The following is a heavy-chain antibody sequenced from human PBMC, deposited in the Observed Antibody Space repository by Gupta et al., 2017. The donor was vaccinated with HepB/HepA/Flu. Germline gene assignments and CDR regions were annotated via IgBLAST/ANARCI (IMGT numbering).Heavy chain of an antibody. CDR3: AKDRSLEMATILAYHFDY. Sequence: QVQLVESGGGVVQPGRSLRLSCAASGFTFSSYGMHWVRQAPGKGLEWVAVISYDGSNKYYADSVKGRFTISRDNSKNTLYLQMNSLRAEDTAVYYCAKDRSLEMATILAYHFDYWGQGTLVTVSS. CDR2: ISYDGSNK. J-gene: IGHJ4*02. CDR1: GFTFSSYG. V-gene: IGHV3-30*18. D-gene: IGHD5-24*01.